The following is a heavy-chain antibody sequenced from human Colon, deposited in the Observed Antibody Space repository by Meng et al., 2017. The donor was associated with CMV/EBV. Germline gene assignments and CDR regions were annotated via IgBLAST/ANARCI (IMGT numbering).Heavy chain of an antibody. CDR2: IHYSGGT. D-gene: IGHD3-10*01. V-gene: IGHV4-4*07. Sequence: VQLQESGPRLVKPSAPLSLTCTVSGDSIKNYYWTWLRQPAGKGLEWLGRIHYSGGTDDNPSLKSRVTLLIDTSKNQLSLKIYSVTAADTAVYYCARAGARGVPVDLWGQGTLVTVSS. CDR3: ARAGARGVPVDL. CDR1: GDSIKNYY. J-gene: IGHJ4*02.